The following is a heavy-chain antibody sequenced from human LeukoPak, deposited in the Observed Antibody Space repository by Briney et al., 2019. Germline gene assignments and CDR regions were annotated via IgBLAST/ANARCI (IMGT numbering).Heavy chain of an antibody. CDR1: GGSITTYY. J-gene: IGHJ6*03. V-gene: IGHV4-59*08. D-gene: IGHD4-11*01. CDR3: ARLHYSKDGISRPSMDA. CDR2: IYYTGTT. Sequence: SETLSLTCTVSGGSITTYYWSWIRQSPGKRLEWMGYIYYTGTTNYNPSLKSRVTISVDTSKNQFSPKVNSVADADTAVYYCARLHYSKDGISRPSMDAWGRGTTVTVSS.